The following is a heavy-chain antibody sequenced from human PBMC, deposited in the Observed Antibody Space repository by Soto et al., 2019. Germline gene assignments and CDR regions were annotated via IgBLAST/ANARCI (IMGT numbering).Heavy chain of an antibody. CDR2: ISSSGSTI. Sequence: PGGSLRLSCAASGFTFSDYYMSWIRQAPGKGLEWVSYISSSGSTIYYADSVKGRFTISRDNSKDTLYLQMNSLRAEDTAVYYCAKDRPSGSRPYYYGMDVWGQGTTVTVSS. D-gene: IGHD1-26*01. V-gene: IGHV3-11*04. J-gene: IGHJ6*02. CDR1: GFTFSDYY. CDR3: AKDRPSGSRPYYYGMDV.